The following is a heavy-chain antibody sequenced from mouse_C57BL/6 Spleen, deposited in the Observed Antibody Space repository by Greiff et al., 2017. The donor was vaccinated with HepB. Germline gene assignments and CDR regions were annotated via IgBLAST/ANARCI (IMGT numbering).Heavy chain of an antibody. CDR3: TTDGTGAY. CDR2: IDPENGDT. Sequence: VQLQQSGAELVRPGASVKLSCTASGFNIKDDYMHWVKQRPEQGLEWIGWIDPENGDTEYASKFQGKATITADTSSNTAYLQLSSLTSEDTAVYYCTTDGTGAYWGQGTLVTVSA. CDR1: GFNIKDDY. D-gene: IGHD4-1*01. V-gene: IGHV14-4*01. J-gene: IGHJ3*01.